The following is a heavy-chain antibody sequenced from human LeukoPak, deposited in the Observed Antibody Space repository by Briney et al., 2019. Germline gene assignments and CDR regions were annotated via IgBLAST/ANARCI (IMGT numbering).Heavy chain of an antibody. V-gene: IGHV4-59*01. CDR1: GGSISSYY. CDR3: ARATYYYDSSGYYPYYYYYYMDV. D-gene: IGHD3-22*01. CDR2: IYYSGST. J-gene: IGHJ6*03. Sequence: SETLSLTCTVSGGSISSYYWSWIRQPPGKGLEWIGYIYYSGSTNYNPSLKSRVTISVDTSKNQFSLKLSSVTAADTAVYYCARATYYYDSSGYYPYYYYYYMDVWGKGTTVTVSS.